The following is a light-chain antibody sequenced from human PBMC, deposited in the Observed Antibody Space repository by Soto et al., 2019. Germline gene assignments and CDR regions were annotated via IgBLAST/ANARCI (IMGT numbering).Light chain of an antibody. J-gene: IGLJ3*02. CDR1: NSNLGAGYD. V-gene: IGLV1-40*01. CDR2: GNR. CDR3: QAYDYSLTAFV. Sequence: QSVLTQPPSVSGAPGQRVTISCTGNNSNLGAGYDVHWYQQLPGAAPKLVVFGNRNRPSGVPERFSGSKSGTSASLAITGLQAEDAADYCCQAYDYSLTAFVFGGGTKLTVL.